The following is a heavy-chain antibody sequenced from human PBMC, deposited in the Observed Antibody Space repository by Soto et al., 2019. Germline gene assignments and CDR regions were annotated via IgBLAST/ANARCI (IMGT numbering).Heavy chain of an antibody. CDR2: INPNSGGT. J-gene: IGHJ6*02. CDR3: ARASLNYSSGWYYYYYGMDV. CDR1: GYTFTGYY. D-gene: IGHD6-19*01. Sequence: ASVKDSCKASGYTFTGYYRHWVRQAPGQGLEWMGWINPNSGGTNYAQKFQGWVTMTRDTSISTAYMELSRLRSDDTALYYCARASLNYSSGWYYYYYGMDVWGQGTTVTVSS. V-gene: IGHV1-2*04.